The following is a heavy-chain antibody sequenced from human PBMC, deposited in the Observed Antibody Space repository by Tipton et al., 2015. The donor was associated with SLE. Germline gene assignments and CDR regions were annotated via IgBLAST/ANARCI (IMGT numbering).Heavy chain of an antibody. CDR1: GGSISSSSYY. CDR3: ARDRTVGAPRWFDP. D-gene: IGHD1-26*01. J-gene: IGHJ5*02. Sequence: TLSLTCTASGGSISSSSYYWGWIRQPPGKGLEWNGSIYYSGSTYYNPSLKSRVTISVDTSKNQFSLKLSSVTAADTAVYYCARDRTVGAPRWFDPWGQGTLVTVSS. CDR2: IYYSGST. V-gene: IGHV4-39*07.